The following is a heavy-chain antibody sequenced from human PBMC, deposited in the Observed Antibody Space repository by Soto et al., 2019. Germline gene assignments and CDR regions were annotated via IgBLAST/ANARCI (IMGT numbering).Heavy chain of an antibody. CDR2: INHSGST. CDR1: GGSFSGYY. J-gene: IGHJ4*02. D-gene: IGHD6-13*01. V-gene: IGHV4-34*01. CDR3: ARVPAAGTSY. Sequence: PSETLSLTCAVYGGSFSGYYWSWIRQPPGKGLEWIGEINHSGSTNYNPSLKSRVTISVDTSKNQFSLKLSSVTAADTAVYYCARVPAAGTSYWGQGTLVTVS.